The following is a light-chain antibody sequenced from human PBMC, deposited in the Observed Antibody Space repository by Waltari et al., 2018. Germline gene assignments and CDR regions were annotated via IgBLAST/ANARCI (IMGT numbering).Light chain of an antibody. V-gene: IGKV3-15*01. CDR1: QSVTSN. Sequence: IGMTQLPATLSVFPGSRADSACRARQSVTSNLAWYQQKPGQPPRLLIYGAATRATGIPARFSGSGSGTEFTLTISSLQSEDFAVYYCQQYNNWPPRTFGQGTKVEIK. J-gene: IGKJ1*01. CDR3: QQYNNWPPRT. CDR2: GAA.